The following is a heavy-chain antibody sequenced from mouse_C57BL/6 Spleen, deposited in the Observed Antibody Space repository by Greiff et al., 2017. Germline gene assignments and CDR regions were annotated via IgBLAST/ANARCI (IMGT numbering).Heavy chain of an antibody. CDR2: ISNLAYSI. Sequence: EVKVEESGGGLVQPGGSLKLSCAASGFTFSDYGMAWVRQAPRKGPEWVAFISNLAYSIYYADTVTGRFTISRENAKNTLYLEMSSLRSEDTAMYYCARHGLLGAMDYWGQGTSVTVSS. V-gene: IGHV5-15*04. CDR3: ARHGLLGAMDY. J-gene: IGHJ4*01. D-gene: IGHD2-3*01. CDR1: GFTFSDYG.